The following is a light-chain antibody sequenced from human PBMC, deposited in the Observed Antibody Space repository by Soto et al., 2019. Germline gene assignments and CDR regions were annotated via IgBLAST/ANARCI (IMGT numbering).Light chain of an antibody. V-gene: IGKV1-39*01. J-gene: IGKJ3*01. CDR3: QQSYSTPFT. CDR1: QSISSY. CDR2: AAS. Sequence: DIQMTQSPSSLSASVGDRVTITCRASQSISSYLNWYQQKQGKAPKLLIYAASSLQSGFPSRFSGSGSGTDFTLTISSLQPEAFATYYCQQSYSTPFTFGPGTKVDIK.